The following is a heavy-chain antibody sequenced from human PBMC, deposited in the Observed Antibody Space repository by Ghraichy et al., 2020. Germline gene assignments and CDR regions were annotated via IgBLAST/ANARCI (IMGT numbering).Heavy chain of an antibody. CDR3: ARTYYYASSGYPELDY. Sequence: GGSLRLSCAASGFTFSDYDMHWVRQAPGKGLEWVAVILYDGNNKYYVDSVKGRFTISRDNSKNTLYLQMNSLRAEDTAVYYCARTYYYASSGYPELDYWGQGTLVTVSS. D-gene: IGHD3-22*01. V-gene: IGHV3-33*01. CDR1: GFTFSDYD. CDR2: ILYDGNNK. J-gene: IGHJ4*02.